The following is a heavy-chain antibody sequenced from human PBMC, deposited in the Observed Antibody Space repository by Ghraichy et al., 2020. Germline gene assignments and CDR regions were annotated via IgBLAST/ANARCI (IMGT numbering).Heavy chain of an antibody. V-gene: IGHV4-39*01. J-gene: IGHJ4*02. CDR2: IYYSGST. CDR3: ARRHGPFDY. D-gene: IGHD5-24*01. CDR1: GGSISSSSYY. Sequence: SETLSLTCTVSGGSISSSSYYWGWIRQPPGKGLEWIGSIYYSGSTYYNPSLKSRVTISVDTSKNQFSLKLSSVTAAYPAVYYCARRHGPFDYWGQGTLVTVSS.